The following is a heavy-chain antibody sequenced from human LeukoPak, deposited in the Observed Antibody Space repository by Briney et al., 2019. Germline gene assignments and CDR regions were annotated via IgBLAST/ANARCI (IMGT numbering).Heavy chain of an antibody. V-gene: IGHV3-23*01. CDR2: ISGSGGST. Sequence: PGGSLRLSCAASGFTFSSYAMSWVRQAPGKGLECVSAISGSGGSTYYADSVKGRFTISRDNSKNTLYLQMNSLRAEDTAVYYCAKDPALRVAVVVVAAKREGYWGQGTLVTVSS. J-gene: IGHJ4*02. CDR3: AKDPALRVAVVVVAAKREGY. D-gene: IGHD2-15*01. CDR1: GFTFSSYA.